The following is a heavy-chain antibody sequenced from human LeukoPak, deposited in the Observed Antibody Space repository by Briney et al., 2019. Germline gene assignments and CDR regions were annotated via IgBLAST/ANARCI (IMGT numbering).Heavy chain of an antibody. CDR3: GRGHWGLDY. V-gene: IGHV3-11*04. CDR1: GFTFSDSY. D-gene: IGHD7-27*01. J-gene: IGHJ4*02. CDR2: ISDSGSSI. Sequence: PGGSLRLSCAASGFTFSDSYMTRIRQAPGKGLEWVSYISDSGSSIYYADSVKGRFTTSRDNAKSSLYLQMNSLRAEDTAVYYCGRGHWGLDYWGQGALVTVSS.